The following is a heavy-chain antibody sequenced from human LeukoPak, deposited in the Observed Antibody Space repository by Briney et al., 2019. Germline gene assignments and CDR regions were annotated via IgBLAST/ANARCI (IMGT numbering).Heavy chain of an antibody. J-gene: IGHJ6*02. CDR1: GGSVRSGSYY. CDR3: ARDYHNYGNGMDV. D-gene: IGHD5-24*01. V-gene: IGHV4-61*01. CDR2: IHYSGST. Sequence: ESSGTLSLTCTVSGGSVRSGSYYWSWIRQPPGKGLEWIGYIHYSGSTNYSPSLKSRVTISLDTSKNQFSLKLSSVTAADTAVYYCARDYHNYGNGMDVWGQGTTVTVSS.